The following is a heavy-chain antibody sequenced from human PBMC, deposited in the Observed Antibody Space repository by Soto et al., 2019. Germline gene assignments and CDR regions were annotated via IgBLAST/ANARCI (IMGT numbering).Heavy chain of an antibody. Sequence: EVQLVESGGGLVQPGGSLRLSCAASGFTFSDHYMDWVRQAPGKGLEWVGRTRNKANSYTTEYAASVKGRFTISRDDSKHSLYLQMNSLKTEDPAVYYCARDGVGFDYWGQGTLVTVSS. D-gene: IGHD3-10*01. CDR3: ARDGVGFDY. J-gene: IGHJ4*02. CDR1: GFTFSDHY. CDR2: TRNKANSYTT. V-gene: IGHV3-72*01.